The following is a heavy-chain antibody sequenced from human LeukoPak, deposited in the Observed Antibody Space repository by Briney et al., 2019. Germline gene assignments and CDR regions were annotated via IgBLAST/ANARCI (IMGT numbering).Heavy chain of an antibody. D-gene: IGHD6-19*01. J-gene: IGHJ4*02. CDR3: ARETSTGYSSGPTE. Sequence: SETLSLTCTVSGGSISSSTYYWGWIRQPPGKGLEWIGSIYYSGSTYYNPSLKSRVTISVDTSKNQFSLKLSSVTAADTAVYYCARETSTGYSSGPTEWGQGTLVTVSS. V-gene: IGHV4-39*07. CDR1: GGSISSSTYY. CDR2: IYYSGST.